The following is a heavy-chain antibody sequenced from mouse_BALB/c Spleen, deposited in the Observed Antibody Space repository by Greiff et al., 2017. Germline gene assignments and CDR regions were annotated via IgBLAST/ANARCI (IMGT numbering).Heavy chain of an antibody. CDR3: ARERYDGYAMDY. CDR1: GFTFSSFG. Sequence: EVQLVESGGGLVQPGGSRKLSCAASGFTFSSFGMHWVRQAPEKGLEWVAYISSGSSTIYYADTVKGRFTISRDNPKNTLFLQMTSLRSEDTAMYYCARERYDGYAMDYWGQGTSVTVSS. J-gene: IGHJ4*01. D-gene: IGHD2-14*01. V-gene: IGHV5-17*02. CDR2: ISSGSSTI.